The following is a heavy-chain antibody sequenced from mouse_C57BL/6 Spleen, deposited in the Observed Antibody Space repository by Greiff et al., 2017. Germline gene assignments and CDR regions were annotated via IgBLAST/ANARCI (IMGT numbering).Heavy chain of an antibody. V-gene: IGHV1-82*01. CDR1: GYAFSSSW. CDR2: IYPGDGDT. Sequence: QVQLQQSGPELVKPGASVKISCKASGYAFSSSWMNWVKQRPGKGLEWIGRIYPGDGDTNYNGKFKGKATLTADKSSSTAYMQLSSLTSEDSAVYFCARLDWDYYWGKGTTLTVSS. J-gene: IGHJ2*01. CDR3: ARLDWDYY. D-gene: IGHD4-1*01.